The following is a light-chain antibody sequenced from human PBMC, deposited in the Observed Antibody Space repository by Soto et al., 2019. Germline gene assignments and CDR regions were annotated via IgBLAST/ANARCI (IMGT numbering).Light chain of an antibody. CDR2: DAS. Sequence: IQMPQSPSTLSASVGDRVTITCRASQSIRNWLAWYQQKPGKVPKLLIYDASSLASGVPSRFSGSGSGTEFTLTISSLQPDDFATYYCQQYNSIQGSCGQGTKVDI. J-gene: IGKJ1*01. V-gene: IGKV1-5*01. CDR1: QSIRNW. CDR3: QQYNSIQGS.